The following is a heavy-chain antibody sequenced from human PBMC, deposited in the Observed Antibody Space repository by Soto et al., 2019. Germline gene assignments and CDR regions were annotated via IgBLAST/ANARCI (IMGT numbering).Heavy chain of an antibody. J-gene: IGHJ5*02. CDR2: MNPNSGNT. CDR3: ARDLVGVGWFDP. Sequence: ASVKVSCKASGYTFTSYDINWVRQATGQGLEWMGWMNPNSGNTGYAQKFQGRVTMTRNTSISTAYMELSSLRSEDTAVYYCARDLVGVGWFDPWGQGTLVTSPQ. V-gene: IGHV1-8*01. CDR1: GYTFTSYD. D-gene: IGHD2-15*01.